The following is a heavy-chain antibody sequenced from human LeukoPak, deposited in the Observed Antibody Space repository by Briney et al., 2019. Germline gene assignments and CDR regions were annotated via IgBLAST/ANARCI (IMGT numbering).Heavy chain of an antibody. CDR2: ISGSGGST. J-gene: IGHJ2*01. CDR3: AENTYDSSGYYYGWYFDL. D-gene: IGHD3-22*01. Sequence: PVGSLRLSCAASGFTFSSYAMSWVRQAPGKGLEWVSAISGSGGSTCYADSVKGRFTISRDNSENTLYLQMNSLRAEDTAVYYCAENTYDSSGYYYGWYFDLWGRGTLVTVSS. CDR1: GFTFSSYA. V-gene: IGHV3-23*01.